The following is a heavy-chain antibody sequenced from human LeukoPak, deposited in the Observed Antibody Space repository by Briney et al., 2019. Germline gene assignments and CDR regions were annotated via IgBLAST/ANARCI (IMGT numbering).Heavy chain of an antibody. CDR3: ASGMYFFDY. CDR2: IYDSGST. D-gene: IGHD1-26*01. Sequence: SQTLSLTCIVSGGSIRSGAYYWSWLRQHPGKGLEWIGYIYDSGSTNYNPSLKSRVTISVDTSKNHFSLKLSSVTAADTAVYYCASGMYFFDYWGQGTLVTVSP. CDR1: GGSIRSGAYY. V-gene: IGHV4-31*03. J-gene: IGHJ4*02.